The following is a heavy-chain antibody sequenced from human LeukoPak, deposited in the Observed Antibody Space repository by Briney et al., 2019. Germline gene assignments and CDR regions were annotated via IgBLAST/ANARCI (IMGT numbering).Heavy chain of an antibody. CDR1: GDSISISSYF. D-gene: IGHD1-26*01. J-gene: IGHJ4*01. V-gene: IGHV4-39*01. Sequence: SETLSLTCTVSGDSISISSYFWAWIRQPPGKGLEWIGSIYYTGSTYFNPSLKSRVTLSVDTSKNQFSLKLNSVTAADTAVYYCATFSYSGNYDDCWGQGRLVSVSS. CDR3: ATFSYSGNYDDC. CDR2: IYYTGST.